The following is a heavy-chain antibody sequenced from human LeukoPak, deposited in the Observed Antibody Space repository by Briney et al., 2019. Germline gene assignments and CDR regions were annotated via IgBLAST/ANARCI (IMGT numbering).Heavy chain of an antibody. D-gene: IGHD3-10*01. Sequence: PGGSLRLSCAASGFTFSSYGMSWIRQPPGKGLEWIGEINRSGSTNYNPSLRSRVTISLDTSRNQFSLKLNSVTAADTAVYYCAKSNGYGLVDIWGQGTMVTVSS. CDR3: AKSNGYGLVDI. CDR1: GFTFSSYG. J-gene: IGHJ3*02. CDR2: INRSGST. V-gene: IGHV4-34*08.